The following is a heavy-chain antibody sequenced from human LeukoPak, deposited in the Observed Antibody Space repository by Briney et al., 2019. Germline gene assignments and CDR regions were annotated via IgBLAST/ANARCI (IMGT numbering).Heavy chain of an antibody. CDR1: GFTFTSYS. CDR3: ASGPGSYSYYYYYMDV. CDR2: ISSASNTT. Sequence: GGSLRLSCAASGFTFTSYSLNWVRQAPGKGLEWVSYISSASNTTHYADSVKGRFTISRDNAKNSLYLQMNSLRAEDTAVYYCASGPGSYSYYYYYMDVWGKGTTVTVSS. D-gene: IGHD6-6*01. V-gene: IGHV3-48*04. J-gene: IGHJ6*03.